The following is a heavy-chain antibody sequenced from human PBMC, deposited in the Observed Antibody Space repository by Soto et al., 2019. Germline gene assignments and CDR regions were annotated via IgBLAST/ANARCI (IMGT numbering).Heavy chain of an antibody. D-gene: IGHD3-10*01. CDR3: ARVVTTMVRGVIPWFDP. CDR1: GGTFSSYA. V-gene: IGHV1-69*01. Sequence: QVQLVQSGAEVKKPGSSVKVSCKASGGTFSSYAISWVRQAPGQELEWMGGIIPIFGTANYAQKFQGRVTITADESTSTAYLELSSLRSEDTAVYYCARVVTTMVRGVIPWFDPWGQGTLVTVSS. J-gene: IGHJ5*02. CDR2: IIPIFGTA.